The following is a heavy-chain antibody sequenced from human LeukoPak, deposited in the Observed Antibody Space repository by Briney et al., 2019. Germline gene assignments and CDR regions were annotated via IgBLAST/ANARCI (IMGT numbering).Heavy chain of an antibody. D-gene: IGHD3-3*01. J-gene: IGHJ6*03. CDR3: AKDGPGTIFGVRALRYYYYYMDV. CDR2: ISYDGSNK. Sequence: GGSLRLSCAASGFTFSSYGIHWVRQAPGKGLEWVAVISYDGSNKYYADSVKGRFTISRDNSKNTLYLQMNSLRAEDTAVYYCAKDGPGTIFGVRALRYYYYYMDVWGKGTTVTVSS. V-gene: IGHV3-30*18. CDR1: GFTFSSYG.